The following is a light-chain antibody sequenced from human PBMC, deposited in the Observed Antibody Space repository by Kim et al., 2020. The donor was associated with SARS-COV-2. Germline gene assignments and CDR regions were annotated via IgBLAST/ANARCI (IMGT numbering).Light chain of an antibody. Sequence: WTPRERATLSCWASQSVGDCLAWYQRKPGQSPRLVIYDAVNRATGVPDRFRGSGSGTDFTLTITSLEPENFAVYYCQQRESWPLTFGGGTKVDIK. V-gene: IGKV3-11*01. J-gene: IGKJ4*01. CDR1: QSVGDC. CDR3: QQRESWPLT. CDR2: DAV.